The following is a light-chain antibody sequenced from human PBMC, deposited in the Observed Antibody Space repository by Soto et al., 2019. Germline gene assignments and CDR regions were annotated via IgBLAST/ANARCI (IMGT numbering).Light chain of an antibody. CDR2: EAS. V-gene: IGKV1-5*03. Sequence: DIQMTQSPSTLSASVGDRVTITCRASQSISSWLAWYQQKPGKAPKLLIYEASSSEIGVPPRFSGSGFGTELTLTISSLQPDDFATYYCQHYKESSTFGQGTRFEIK. CDR1: QSISSW. J-gene: IGKJ1*01. CDR3: QHYKESST.